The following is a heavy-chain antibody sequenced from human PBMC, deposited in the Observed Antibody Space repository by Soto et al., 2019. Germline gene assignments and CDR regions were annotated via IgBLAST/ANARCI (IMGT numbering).Heavy chain of an antibody. V-gene: IGHV1-69*13. CDR2: IIPIFGTA. D-gene: IGHD6-19*01. CDR3: ARVGSRGHDVYDY. Sequence: SVKVSCKASGGTFSSYAISWVRQAPGQGLEWMGGIIPIFGTANYAQKFQGRVTITADESTSTAYMELSSLRSEDTAVYYCARVGSRGHDVYDYWGQGTLVTVSS. J-gene: IGHJ4*02. CDR1: GGTFSSYA.